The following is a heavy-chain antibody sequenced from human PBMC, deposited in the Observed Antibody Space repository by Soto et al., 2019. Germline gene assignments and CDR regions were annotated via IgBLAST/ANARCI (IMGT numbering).Heavy chain of an antibody. CDR3: ARLRYYYGSGSDLGY. J-gene: IGHJ4*01. D-gene: IGHD3-10*01. CDR2: IYPGDSDT. Sequence: PGEAPNISCKCAGYSFTNYWFGWAREMPGKGLEWVGIIYPGDSDTRYSPSFQGQVTISADKSINNAYLQWSSLKASDTAMYYCARLRYYYGSGSDLGYWGQGTLVTVSS. CDR1: GYSFTNYW. V-gene: IGHV5-51*01.